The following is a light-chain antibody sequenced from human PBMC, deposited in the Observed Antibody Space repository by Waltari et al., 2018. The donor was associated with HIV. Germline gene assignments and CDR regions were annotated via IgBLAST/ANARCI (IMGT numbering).Light chain of an antibody. CDR1: SSNIGSNY. Sequence: QSVLTQPPSASGTPGQRVTISCSGSSSNIGSNYVYWYQQLPGTAPKLLIYRNNPRPSGVTDRFSGSKSGTSASLAISGLRSEDEADYYCAAWDDSLSGLVFGGGTKLTVL. V-gene: IGLV1-47*01. CDR2: RNN. J-gene: IGLJ3*02. CDR3: AAWDDSLSGLV.